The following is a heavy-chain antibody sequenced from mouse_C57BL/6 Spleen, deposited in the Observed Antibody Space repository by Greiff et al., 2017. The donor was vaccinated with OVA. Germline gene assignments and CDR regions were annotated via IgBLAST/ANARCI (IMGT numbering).Heavy chain of an antibody. V-gene: IGHV1-26*01. J-gene: IGHJ2*01. CDR2: INPNNGGT. CDR3: ARPLFDY. CDR1: GYTFTDYY. Sequence: EVKLQQSGPELVKPGASVKISCKASGYTFTDYYMNWVKQSHGKSLEWIGDINPNNGGTSYNQKFKGKATLTVDKSSSTAYMELRSLTSEDSAVYYCARPLFDYWGQGTTLTVSS.